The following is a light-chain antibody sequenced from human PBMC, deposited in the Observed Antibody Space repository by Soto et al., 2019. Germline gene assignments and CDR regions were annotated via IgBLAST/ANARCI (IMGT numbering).Light chain of an antibody. CDR3: QQYGDSSLT. CDR2: DAD. J-gene: IGKJ4*01. Sequence: EIVLTQSPGTTSLSPGDRATLSCRASQNVYNNLLAWYKQRPGQAPLLLIYDADERATGIPDRFSGSGSGTDFTLTISRLEPEDFAVYYCQQYGDSSLTFGGGTKVEI. CDR1: QNVYNNL. V-gene: IGKV3-20*01.